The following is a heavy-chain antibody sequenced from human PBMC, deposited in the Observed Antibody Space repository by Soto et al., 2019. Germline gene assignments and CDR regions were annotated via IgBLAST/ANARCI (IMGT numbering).Heavy chain of an antibody. CDR1: GFTFSSYA. Sequence: GGSLRLSCAASGFTFSSYAMSWARQAPGKGLEWVSAISGSGGSTYYADSVKGRFTISRDNSKNTLYLQMNSLRAEDTAVYYCAPHRGYSYGYNYYGMDVWGQGTTVTVSS. CDR3: APHRGYSYGYNYYGMDV. CDR2: ISGSGGST. D-gene: IGHD5-18*01. V-gene: IGHV3-23*01. J-gene: IGHJ6*02.